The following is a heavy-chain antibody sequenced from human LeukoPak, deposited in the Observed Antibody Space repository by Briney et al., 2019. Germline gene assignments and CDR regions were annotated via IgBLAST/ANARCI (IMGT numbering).Heavy chain of an antibody. CDR2: ISGGGETT. D-gene: IGHD4-17*01. CDR1: GFTFNNYA. Sequence: GGSLRLSCAASGFTFNNYAMNWVRQAPGKGLEWVSSISGGGETTYYADSAKGRFTISRDNSQNTLYLQMNNLRAEDTAVYYCARDYADYVGYSFFDYWGQGTLVTVSS. CDR3: ARDYADYVGYSFFDY. V-gene: IGHV3-23*01. J-gene: IGHJ4*02.